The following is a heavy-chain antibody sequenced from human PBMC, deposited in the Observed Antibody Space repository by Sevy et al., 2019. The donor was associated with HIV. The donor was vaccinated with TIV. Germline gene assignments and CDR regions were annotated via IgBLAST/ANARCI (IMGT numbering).Heavy chain of an antibody. CDR1: GFTFSSYG. Sequence: GGSLRLSCAASGFTFSSYGMHWVRQAPGKGLEWVAFIRYDGSNKYYADSVKGRFTISRDNSKNTLYLQMNSLRAEDTAVYYCAKGAYNWNYGGPDYLGQGTLVTVSS. D-gene: IGHD1-7*01. V-gene: IGHV3-30*02. CDR2: IRYDGSNK. CDR3: AKGAYNWNYGGPDY. J-gene: IGHJ4*02.